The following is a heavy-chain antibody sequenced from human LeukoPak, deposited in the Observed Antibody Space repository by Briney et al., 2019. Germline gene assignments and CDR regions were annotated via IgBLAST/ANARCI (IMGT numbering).Heavy chain of an antibody. V-gene: IGHV3-48*03. CDR1: GFTFSSYE. CDR2: ISSSGSTI. Sequence: GGSLRLSCAASGFTFSSYEMNWVRQAPGKGLEWVSYISSSGSTIYYADSVKGRFTISRDNAKNSLYLQMNSLRAEDTAVYYCARDLSSGYDFWSGYYYFDYWGQGTLVTVSS. CDR3: ARDLSSGYDFWSGYYYFDY. D-gene: IGHD3-3*01. J-gene: IGHJ4*02.